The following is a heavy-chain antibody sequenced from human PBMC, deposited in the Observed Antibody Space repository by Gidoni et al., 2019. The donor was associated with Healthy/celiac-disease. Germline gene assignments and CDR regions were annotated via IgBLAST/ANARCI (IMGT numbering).Heavy chain of an antibody. D-gene: IGHD5-12*01. CDR3: AKGSHHSGYDCYFDY. Sequence: EVQLLESGGGLVQPGGSLRLSFAASGFTFRSYAMSWVRQAPGKGLEWVSAISGSGGSTYYADSVKGRFTISRDNSKNTLYLQMNSLRAEDTAVYYCAKGSHHSGYDCYFDYWGQGTLVTVSS. J-gene: IGHJ4*02. CDR2: ISGSGGST. V-gene: IGHV3-23*01. CDR1: GFTFRSYA.